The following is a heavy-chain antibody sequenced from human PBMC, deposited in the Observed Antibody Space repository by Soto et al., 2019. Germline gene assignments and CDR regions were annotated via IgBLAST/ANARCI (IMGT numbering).Heavy chain of an antibody. CDR2: TRNKANSHTT. Sequence: PGGSLRLSCAASGFIFSDHYMDWVRQAPGKGLEWVGRTRNKANSHTTEYAASVKGRFTISRDDSKNSLYLQMNSLKIEDTAVYYCARATTVTDYWGQGT. V-gene: IGHV3-72*01. CDR1: GFIFSDHY. D-gene: IGHD4-17*01. CDR3: ARATTVTDY. J-gene: IGHJ4*02.